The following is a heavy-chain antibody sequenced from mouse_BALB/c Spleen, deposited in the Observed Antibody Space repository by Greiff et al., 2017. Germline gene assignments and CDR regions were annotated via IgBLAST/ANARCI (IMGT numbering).Heavy chain of an antibody. D-gene: IGHD2-10*02. V-gene: IGHV1-69*01. J-gene: IGHJ2*01. CDR2: IDTTDSYT. CDR1: GYTFTDYW. Sequence: VQLQQPGAELVMPGASVKMSCKASGYTFTDYWMHWVKQRPGQGLEWIGAIDTTDSYTSYNQKFKGKATLTVDESSSTAYMQLSSLTSEDSAVYYCARGYGNNFDYWGQGTTRTVSS. CDR3: ARGYGNNFDY.